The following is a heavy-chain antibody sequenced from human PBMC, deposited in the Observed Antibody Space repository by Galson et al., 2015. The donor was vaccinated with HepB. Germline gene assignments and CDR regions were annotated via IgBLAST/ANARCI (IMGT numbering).Heavy chain of an antibody. D-gene: IGHD6-13*01. CDR1: GFTVSRNY. CDR2: IHSGGST. V-gene: IGHV3-53*05. CDR3: AKRAAGEYYFDY. J-gene: IGHJ4*02. Sequence: SLRLSCAASGFTVSRNYMSWVRQAPGKGLEWVSVIHSGGSTYYGDSVKGRFTISRDNSKNSLYLQMNSLRTEDTALYYCAKRAAGEYYFDYWGQGTLVTVSS.